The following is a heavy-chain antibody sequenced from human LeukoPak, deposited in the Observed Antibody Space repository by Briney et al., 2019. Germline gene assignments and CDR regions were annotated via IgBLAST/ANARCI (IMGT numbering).Heavy chain of an antibody. V-gene: IGHV3-23*01. CDR2: ISGSGGTA. CDR1: GFTFSSYA. Sequence: GGSLKLSCEASGFTFSSYAMSWVRQAPGKGLEWVSAISGSGGTAYYADSVKGRFTIFRDNSKNSLYLQMNSLRAEDTAVYYCAKWVVVAARGYYFDYWGQGTLVTVSS. CDR3: AKWVVVAARGYYFDY. D-gene: IGHD2-15*01. J-gene: IGHJ4*02.